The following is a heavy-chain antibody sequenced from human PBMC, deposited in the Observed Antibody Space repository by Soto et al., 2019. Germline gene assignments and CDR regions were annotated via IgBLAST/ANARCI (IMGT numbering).Heavy chain of an antibody. CDR2: MSHSGGT. CDR1: GGFVSSGSYY. V-gene: IGHV4-34*01. CDR3: ARVERGTATTVVDAFDV. Sequence: QVQLQQWGAGLLKPSETLSLTCAVYGGFVSSGSYYWSWIRQPPGKGLGWIGEMSHSGGTHFNPSHKSRVTISVDTSKNQFSLKMSSVTAADTALYYCARVERGTATTVVDAFDVWGPGTIVTVSS. J-gene: IGHJ3*01. D-gene: IGHD1-1*01.